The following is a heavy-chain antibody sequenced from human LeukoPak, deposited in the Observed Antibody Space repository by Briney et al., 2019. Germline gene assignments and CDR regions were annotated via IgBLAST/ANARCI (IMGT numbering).Heavy chain of an antibody. D-gene: IGHD2-15*01. V-gene: IGHV4-34*01. CDR1: GGSFSGYY. Sequence: SETLSLTCAVYGGSFSGYYWSWIRQPPGKGLEWIGEINHSGSTNYNPSLKSRVTISVDTSKNQFSLKLSSVTAADTAVYYCARVLRAKRNVDYWGQGTLVTVSS. CDR2: INHSGST. J-gene: IGHJ4*02. CDR3: ARVLRAKRNVDY.